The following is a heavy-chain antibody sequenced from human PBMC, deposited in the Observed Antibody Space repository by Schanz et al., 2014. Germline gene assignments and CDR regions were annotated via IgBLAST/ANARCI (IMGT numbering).Heavy chain of an antibody. Sequence: EVQLVESGGGLVQPGGSLRLSCAASGFTFSVYWMHWVRQPPGEGLVSVSRISGDGTTTSYADSVKGRFTISRDNSKNTLYLQLNSLRAEDTAVYYCAKESREQRIDYWGQGTLVTVSS. V-gene: IGHV3-74*01. CDR2: ISGDGTTT. J-gene: IGHJ4*02. CDR1: GFTFSVYW. CDR3: AKESREQRIDY. D-gene: IGHD1-26*01.